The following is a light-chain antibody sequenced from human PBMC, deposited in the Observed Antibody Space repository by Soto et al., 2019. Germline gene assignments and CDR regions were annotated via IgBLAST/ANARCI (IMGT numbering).Light chain of an antibody. CDR2: EVS. CDR3: SSYTNNSAYV. Sequence: QSALTQPASLSGSPGQSITISCTGTSSDVGGYNYVSWYQQHPGKAPKLMSFEVSNRPSGISIRFSGSKSGNTASLTISGLQTEDEADYYCSSYTNNSAYVFGTGTKVTVL. CDR1: SSDVGGYNY. V-gene: IGLV2-14*01. J-gene: IGLJ1*01.